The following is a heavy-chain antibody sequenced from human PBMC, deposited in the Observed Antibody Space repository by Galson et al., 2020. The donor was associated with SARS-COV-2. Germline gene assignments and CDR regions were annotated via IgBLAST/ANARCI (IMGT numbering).Heavy chain of an antibody. V-gene: IGHV4-61*02. Sequence: SENLSLTCTVSGGSISSGSYYWSWIRQPAGKGLEWIGRLYTSGSTNYNPSLQSRVTISIDTSKNQFSLELTSVTAADTAVYFCAYGVVAGTGYWGQGILVTVSS. D-gene: IGHD6-19*01. CDR2: LYTSGST. CDR1: GGSISSGSYY. CDR3: AYGVVAGTGY. J-gene: IGHJ4*02.